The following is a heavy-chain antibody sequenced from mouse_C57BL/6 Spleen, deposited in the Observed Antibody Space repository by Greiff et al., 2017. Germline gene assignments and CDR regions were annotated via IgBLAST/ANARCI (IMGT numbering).Heavy chain of an antibody. J-gene: IGHJ4*01. CDR1: GFTFSSYT. CDR3: ARQGLLRGYAMDD. CDR2: ISGGGGNT. Sequence: EVKLVESGGGLVKPGGSLKLSCAASGFTFSSYTMSWVRQTPEKRLEWVATISGGGGNTYSPDSVKGRFTISSDNAKNTLYRQMSSQRSEDTAWYYWARQGLLRGYAMDDWGQGTSVTVAS. D-gene: IGHD2-3*01. V-gene: IGHV5-9*01.